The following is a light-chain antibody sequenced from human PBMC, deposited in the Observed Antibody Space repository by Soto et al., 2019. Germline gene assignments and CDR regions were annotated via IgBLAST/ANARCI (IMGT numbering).Light chain of an antibody. CDR3: QQTYSSPWT. J-gene: IGKJ1*01. Sequence: DLQMTQSPSSLSASVGDRVTITCRASQSISSYLSWYQQKPGKAPNLLIYGTSNLQSGVASRFSGSGSGTDFTLTISSLQPEDFATYYCQQTYSSPWTFGQGTKVQMK. CDR1: QSISSY. V-gene: IGKV1-39*01. CDR2: GTS.